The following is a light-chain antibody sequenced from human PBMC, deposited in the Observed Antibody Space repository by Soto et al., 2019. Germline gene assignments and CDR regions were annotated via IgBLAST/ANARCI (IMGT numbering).Light chain of an antibody. CDR2: VAS. J-gene: IGKJ4*01. CDR1: QSVSSN. V-gene: IGKV3-15*01. Sequence: EIVMTQSPATLSVSPGERDTLSCRASQSVSSNLAWYQQKPGQTPKLLIYVASTRATGIPARFSGSGSGTEFTLTISSLQSEDFAVYYCQQYNVWPLTFGGGTQVEFK. CDR3: QQYNVWPLT.